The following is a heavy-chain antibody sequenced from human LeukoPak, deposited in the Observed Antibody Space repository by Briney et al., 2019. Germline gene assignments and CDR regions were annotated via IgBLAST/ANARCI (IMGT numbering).Heavy chain of an antibody. D-gene: IGHD3-10*01. CDR2: IYYSGST. Sequence: SETLSLTCAVSGGSISNSNFYWGWIRQPPGKGLEWIGTIYYSGSTYYNPSLKTRVTMPVDTSKNQFSLKLTSVTAADTAVYYCARGPYYYGSGSSYIHDYWGQGTLVTVSS. CDR3: ARGPYYYGSGSSYIHDY. V-gene: IGHV4-39*01. J-gene: IGHJ4*02. CDR1: GGSISNSNFY.